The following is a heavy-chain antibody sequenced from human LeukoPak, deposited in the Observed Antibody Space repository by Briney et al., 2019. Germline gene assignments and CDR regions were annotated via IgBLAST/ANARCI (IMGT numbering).Heavy chain of an antibody. D-gene: IGHD3-22*01. V-gene: IGHV1-2*02. CDR1: GYTLTGYY. CDR2: INPNSGGT. J-gene: IGHJ4*02. Sequence: ASVKVSCKASGYTLTGYYMHWVRQAPGQGLEWMGWINPNSGGTNYAQKFQGRVTMTRDTSISTAYMELSRLRSDDTAVYYCARGGGSYDSSGYYYDYFDYWGQGTLVTVSS. CDR3: ARGGGSYDSSGYYYDYFDY.